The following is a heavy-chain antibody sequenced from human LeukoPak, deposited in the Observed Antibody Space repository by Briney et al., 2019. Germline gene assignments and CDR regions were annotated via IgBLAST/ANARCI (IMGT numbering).Heavy chain of an antibody. Sequence: PGGSLRLSCAASGFTFSSYGMHWVRQAPGKGLEWVAVIWYDGSNKYYADSVKGRFTISRDNSKNTLYLQMNSLRAEDTAVYNCAKDRGYSHGFDYWGQGTLVTVSS. CDR2: IWYDGSNK. CDR3: AKDRGYSHGFDY. J-gene: IGHJ4*02. V-gene: IGHV3-30*02. D-gene: IGHD5-18*01. CDR1: GFTFSSYG.